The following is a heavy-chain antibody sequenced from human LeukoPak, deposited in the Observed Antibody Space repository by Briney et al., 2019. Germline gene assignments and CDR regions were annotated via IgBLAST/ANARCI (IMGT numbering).Heavy chain of an antibody. CDR1: GYTFTSYG. CDR2: ISAYNGNT. V-gene: IGHV1-18*01. Sequence: ASVKVSCKASGYTFTSYGISWVRQAPGQGLEWMGWISAYNGNTNYAQKLQGRVTMTTDTSTSTAYMELRSLRSDDTAVYYCARAGGCSSTSCYANWFDPWGQGTLVTVSS. D-gene: IGHD2-2*01. J-gene: IGHJ5*02. CDR3: ARAGGCSSTSCYANWFDP.